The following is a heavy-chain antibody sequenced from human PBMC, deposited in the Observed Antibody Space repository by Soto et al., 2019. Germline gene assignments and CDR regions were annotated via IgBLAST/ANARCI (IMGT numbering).Heavy chain of an antibody. V-gene: IGHV1-69*01. D-gene: IGHD3-10*01. CDR3: ARDLEFRDGNISHLDY. Sequence: QVQLLQSGAEVKKPGSSVKVSYTASGGTFTTHAFNWVRQAPGQGLEWVGGIIPIFGTPNYAQKFQGRVSITADASTSTVYMELSSLRSDDTAVYYCARDLEFRDGNISHLDYWGQGTLVTVSS. CDR1: GGTFTTHA. CDR2: IIPIFGTP. J-gene: IGHJ4*02.